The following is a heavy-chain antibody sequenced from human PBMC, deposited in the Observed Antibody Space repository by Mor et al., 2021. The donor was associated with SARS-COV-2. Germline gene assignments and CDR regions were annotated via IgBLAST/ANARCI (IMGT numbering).Heavy chain of an antibody. Sequence: NHSGSTNYNPSLKSRVTISVDTSKNQFSLKLSSVTAADTAVYYCARAVGDTGKLVPAAIPFDPWGQGTLVTVSS. CDR2: NHSGST. CDR3: ARAVGDTGKLVPAAIPFDP. V-gene: IGHV4-34*01. D-gene: IGHD2-2*01. J-gene: IGHJ5*02.